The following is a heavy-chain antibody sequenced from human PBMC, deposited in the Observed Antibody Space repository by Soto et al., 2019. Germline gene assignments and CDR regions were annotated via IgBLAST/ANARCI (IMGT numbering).Heavy chain of an antibody. CDR1: GYTFTGYY. V-gene: IGHV1-2*04. D-gene: IGHD2-8*01. CDR3: AREGCTNGVCYNDAFDI. Sequence: GASVKVSCKASGYTFTGYYMHWVRQAPGQGLEWTGWINSNSGGTNYAQKFQGWVTMTRDTSISTAYMELSRLRSDDTAVYYCAREGCTNGVCYNDAFDIWGQGTMVTVSS. J-gene: IGHJ3*02. CDR2: INSNSGGT.